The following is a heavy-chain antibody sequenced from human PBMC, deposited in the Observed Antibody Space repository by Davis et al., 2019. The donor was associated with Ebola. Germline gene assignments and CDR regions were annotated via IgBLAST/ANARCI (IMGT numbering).Heavy chain of an antibody. Sequence: PSETLSLTCTVSGASISTDSYYWGWIRQSPGEGLEWIGRVSYTGTTYYNPSLRSRLSMSVDTSKNQFTLNLRSVTAADTAHYYCVRQADYFDVSGPPKVDLWGQGTLVTVSS. CDR1: GASISTDSYY. D-gene: IGHD3-22*01. CDR3: VRQADYFDVSGPPKVDL. V-gene: IGHV4-39*01. J-gene: IGHJ5*02. CDR2: VSYTGTT.